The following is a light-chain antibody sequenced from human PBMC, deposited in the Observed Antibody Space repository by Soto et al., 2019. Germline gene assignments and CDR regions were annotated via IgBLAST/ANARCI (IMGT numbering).Light chain of an antibody. Sequence: DIQMTQSPSSLSESVGDRVTITCRASKCISSYLNWYQQKPGKDPKRLLYAASSLQSGVPSRFSGSGSVTDFTLTISSLQPEDFSTYYCQQSYSTHPTVGQGTKVEIK. CDR2: AAS. J-gene: IGKJ1*01. CDR1: KCISSY. CDR3: QQSYSTHPT. V-gene: IGKV1-39*01.